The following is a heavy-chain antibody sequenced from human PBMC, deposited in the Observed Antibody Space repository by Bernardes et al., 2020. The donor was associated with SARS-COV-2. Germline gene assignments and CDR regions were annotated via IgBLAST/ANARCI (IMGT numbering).Heavy chain of an antibody. D-gene: IGHD6-13*01. J-gene: IGHJ6*02. V-gene: IGHV3-30*18. CDR2: ISYDGSDK. Sequence: GGSLRLSCAASGFTISSYWMHWVRQVPGKGLEWVAVISYDGSDKYYADSVKGRFTISRDNSKNTLFLQMNSLRAEDTAVYYCAKAISPTYAGGMDVWGQGTTVTVSS. CDR3: AKAISPTYAGGMDV. CDR1: GFTISSYW.